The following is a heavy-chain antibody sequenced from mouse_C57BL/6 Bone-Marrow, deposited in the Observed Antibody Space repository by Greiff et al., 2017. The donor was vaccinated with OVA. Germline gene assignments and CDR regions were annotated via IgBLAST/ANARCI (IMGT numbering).Heavy chain of an antibody. J-gene: IGHJ3*01. CDR2: INPSSGYT. CDR1: GYTFTSYW. D-gene: IGHD2-4*01. V-gene: IGHV1-7*01. Sequence: QVHVKQSGAELAKPGASVKLSCKASGYTFTSYWLHWVKQRPGQGLEWIGYINPSSGYTKYNQKVKDKATLTADKSSSTAYMQLSSLTYEDSAVYYCARWESIYYDYDSAYWGQGTLVTVSA. CDR3: ARWESIYYDYDSAY.